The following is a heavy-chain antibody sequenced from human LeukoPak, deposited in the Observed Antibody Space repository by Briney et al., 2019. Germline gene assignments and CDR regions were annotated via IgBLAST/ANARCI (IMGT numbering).Heavy chain of an antibody. D-gene: IGHD3-22*01. CDR2: IYTSGST. CDR1: GGSISSYY. Sequence: SETLSLTRTVSGGSISSYYWSWIRQPPGKGLEWIGYIYTSGSTNYNPSLKSRVTISVDTSKNQFSLKLSSVTAADTAVYYCARTVVIDYYYYMDVWGKGTTVTVSS. J-gene: IGHJ6*03. V-gene: IGHV4-4*09. CDR3: ARTVVIDYYYYMDV.